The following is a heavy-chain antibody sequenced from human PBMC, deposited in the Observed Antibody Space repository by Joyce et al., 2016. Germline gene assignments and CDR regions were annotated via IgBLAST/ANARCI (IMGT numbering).Heavy chain of an antibody. CDR2: INHRGRT. CDR3: ARGNDYDYWSGYEAHYFDY. CDR1: GGSISSYY. J-gene: IGHJ4*02. Sequence: QVQLQESGPGLVKPSETLSLSCTVSGGSISSYYWSWIRQPPGKGLEWIGYINHRGRTNYNPSLKSRVTISVDTSQNEFSLKMTSVTAADTAVYYCARGNDYDYWSGYEAHYFDYWGQGTLVTVSS. D-gene: IGHD3-3*01. V-gene: IGHV4-59*01.